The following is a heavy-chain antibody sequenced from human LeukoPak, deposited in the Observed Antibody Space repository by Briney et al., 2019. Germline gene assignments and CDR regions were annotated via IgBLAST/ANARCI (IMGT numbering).Heavy chain of an antibody. CDR3: VGDILTGYYNSRYYFDY. D-gene: IGHD3-9*01. CDR1: GGSFSGYY. V-gene: IGHV4-34*09. CDR2: INHSGST. Sequence: SETLSLTCAVYGGSFSGYYWGWIRQPPGKGLEWIGEINHSGSTNYNPSLKSRVTISVDTSKNQFSLKLSSVTAADTAVYYCVGDILTGYYNSRYYFDYWGQGTLVTVSS. J-gene: IGHJ4*02.